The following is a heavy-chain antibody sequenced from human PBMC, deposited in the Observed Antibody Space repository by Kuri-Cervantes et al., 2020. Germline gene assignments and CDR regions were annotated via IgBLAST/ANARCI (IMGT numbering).Heavy chain of an antibody. Sequence: SVKVSCKASGYTFINYAIHWVRQAPGQRLEWMGGIIPIFGTANYAQKFQGRVTITADKSTSTAYMELSSLRSEDTAVYYCARARVERMLPLLLLHDGGKENYYYYYMDVWGKGTTVTVSS. CDR1: GYTFINYA. V-gene: IGHV1-69*06. CDR3: ARARVERMLPLLLLHDGGKENYYYYYMDV. CDR2: IIPIFGTA. D-gene: IGHD4-23*01. J-gene: IGHJ6*03.